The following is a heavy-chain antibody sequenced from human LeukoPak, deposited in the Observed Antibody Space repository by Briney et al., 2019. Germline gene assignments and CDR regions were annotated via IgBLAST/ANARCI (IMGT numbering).Heavy chain of an antibody. V-gene: IGHV3-30*18. CDR2: ISYDGRSNK. D-gene: IGHD1-26*01. J-gene: IGHJ4*02. Sequence: PGGSLRLSCAASGFTLSSYGLHWVRQAPGKGLEWVALISYDGRSNKYYADSVKGRFTISRDNSKNTLYLQMNSLRAEDTAVYYCAKGESGSYYPVIDYWGQGTLVTVSS. CDR3: AKGESGSYYPVIDY. CDR1: GFTLSSYG.